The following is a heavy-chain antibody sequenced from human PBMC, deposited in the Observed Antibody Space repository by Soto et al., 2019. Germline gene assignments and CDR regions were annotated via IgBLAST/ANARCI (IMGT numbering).Heavy chain of an antibody. V-gene: IGHV4-61*01. CDR1: DGSVSSGSSY. CDR3: ARDSLALFDS. J-gene: IGHJ4*02. Sequence: PSETLSLTWTVSDGSVSSGSSYWTWIRQPPGKGLEWIGYIYSSGSTLYNPSLKSRVIISVDTSMNQFSLKLSSVTAADTAVYYCARDSLALFDSSGQGTLVTVSS. D-gene: IGHD5-12*01. CDR2: IYSSGST.